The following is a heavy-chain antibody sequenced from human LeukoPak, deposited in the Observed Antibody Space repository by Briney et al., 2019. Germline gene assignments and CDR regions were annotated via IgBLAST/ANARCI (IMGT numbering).Heavy chain of an antibody. V-gene: IGHV3-30*02. CDR3: AKERNLEIPVAGTIFDY. CDR2: IRYDESNK. Sequence: GGSLRLSCAASGFTFSSYGMHWVRQAPGKGLDWVAFIRYDESNKYYADSVKGRFTISRDNSKNTLYLQMNSLRAEDTGVYYCAKERNLEIPVAGTIFDYWGQGTLVTVSS. J-gene: IGHJ4*02. D-gene: IGHD6-19*01. CDR1: GFTFSSYG.